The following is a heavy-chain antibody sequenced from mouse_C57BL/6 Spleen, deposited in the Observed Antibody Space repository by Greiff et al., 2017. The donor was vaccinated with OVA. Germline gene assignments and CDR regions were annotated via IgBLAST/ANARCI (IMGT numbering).Heavy chain of an antibody. D-gene: IGHD1-1*01. CDR2: IDPSDSYT. V-gene: IGHV1-59*01. J-gene: IGHJ2*01. CDR3: ARWGYYYGSSYYFDY. Sequence: VQLQQSGAELVRPGTSVKLSCKASGYTFTSYWMHWVKQRPGQGLEWIGVIDPSDSYTNYNQKFKGKATLTVDTSSSTAYMQLSSLTSEDSAVYYCARWGYYYGSSYYFDYWGQGTTLTVSS. CDR1: GYTFTSYW.